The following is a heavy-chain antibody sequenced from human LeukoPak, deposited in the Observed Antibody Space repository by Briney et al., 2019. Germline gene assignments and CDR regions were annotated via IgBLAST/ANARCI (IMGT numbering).Heavy chain of an antibody. CDR2: INPSGGST. Sequence: ASVKVSCKASGYTFTSYYMHWVRQAPGQGLEWMGIINPSGGSTNSAQKFQGRVTMTRDTSTSTVYMELSSLRSEDTAVYYCARDPEWELRSNAFDIWGQGTMVTVSA. CDR3: ARDPEWELRSNAFDI. CDR1: GYTFTSYY. V-gene: IGHV1-46*01. D-gene: IGHD1-26*01. J-gene: IGHJ3*02.